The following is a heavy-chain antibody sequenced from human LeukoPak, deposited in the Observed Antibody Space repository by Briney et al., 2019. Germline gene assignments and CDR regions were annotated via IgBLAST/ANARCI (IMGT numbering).Heavy chain of an antibody. CDR1: GGSISSYY. CDR2: IYTSGST. D-gene: IGHD6-6*01. J-gene: IGHJ5*02. Sequence: SETLSLTCTVPGGSISSYYWSWIRQPAGKGLEWIGRIYTSGSTNYNPSLKSRVTMSVDTSKNQFSLKLSSVTAADTAVYYCARLGSSSGWFDPWGQGTLVTVSS. CDR3: ARLGSSSGWFDP. V-gene: IGHV4-4*07.